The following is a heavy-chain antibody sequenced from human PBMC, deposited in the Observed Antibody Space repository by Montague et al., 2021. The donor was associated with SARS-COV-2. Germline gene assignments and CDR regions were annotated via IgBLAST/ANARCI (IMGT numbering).Heavy chain of an antibody. V-gene: IGHV4-38-2*02. D-gene: IGHD1-26*01. Sequence: SETLSLTCTVSGFSIGSGDYWGWIRQPPGKGLEWIGSIYHSGTTYYNPSIQSRLTMSIDTSTDQSSLRLTAVTAADTAVFFCVREKAGGLRNVFDIWGQGTTVTVSS. CDR2: IYHSGTT. CDR3: VREKAGGLRNVFDI. CDR1: GFSIGSGDY. J-gene: IGHJ3*02.